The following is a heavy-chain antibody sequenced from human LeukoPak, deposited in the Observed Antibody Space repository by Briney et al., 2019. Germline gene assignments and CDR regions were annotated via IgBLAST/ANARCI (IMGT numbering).Heavy chain of an antibody. V-gene: IGHV3-30-3*01. CDR3: AKDQKLENLHES. CDR1: GFTFGAYA. Sequence: PGGSLRLSCAASGFTFGAYALHWVRRSPGKGLEWVGLILYDGSNEFYADSVQGRFSISRDNSNNMLYLQMNRVRAEDTAVYYCAKDQKLENLHESWGQGTLVSVSS. CDR2: ILYDGSNE. D-gene: IGHD3-3*01. J-gene: IGHJ4*02.